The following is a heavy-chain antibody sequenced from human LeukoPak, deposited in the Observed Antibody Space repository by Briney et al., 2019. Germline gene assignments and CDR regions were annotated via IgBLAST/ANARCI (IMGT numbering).Heavy chain of an antibody. V-gene: IGHV4-38-2*02. CDR3: ARFGYSDFGGGDY. CDR1: GYSISSGYY. Sequence: PSETLSLTCTVSGYSISSGYYWGWIRQPPGKGREWIGSIYHSGSTYYNPSLKSRVTISVDTSKNQFSLKLSSVTAADTAVYYCARFGYSDFGGGDYWGQGTLVTVSS. D-gene: IGHD6-13*01. J-gene: IGHJ4*02. CDR2: IYHSGST.